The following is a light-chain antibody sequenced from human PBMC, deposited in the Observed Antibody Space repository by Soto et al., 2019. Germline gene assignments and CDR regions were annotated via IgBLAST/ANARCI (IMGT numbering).Light chain of an antibody. Sequence: EIVLTQSPGTLSLSPGERATLSCRASQSVSSTYLAWYQQKPGQAPRLLIYGASSRATGIPDRFSGSGSGPDFTLTISRLEAEDFAVYYCQRYDISPFPFGQGTKLEIK. CDR2: GAS. CDR1: QSVSSTY. CDR3: QRYDISPFP. V-gene: IGKV3-20*01. J-gene: IGKJ2*01.